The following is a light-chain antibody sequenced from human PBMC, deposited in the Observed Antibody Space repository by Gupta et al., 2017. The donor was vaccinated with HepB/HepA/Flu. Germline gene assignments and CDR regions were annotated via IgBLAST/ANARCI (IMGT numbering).Light chain of an antibody. V-gene: IGLV4-69*01. CDR2: LNSDGSH. CDR1: SGHSNYA. J-gene: IGLJ3*02. Sequence: QLVLTQSPSVSASLGASVKLTCTLSSGHSNYAVAWHQQQPEKGPRYLMKLNSDGSHSKGDGIPDRFSGSSSGAERYLTISSLQSEDEADYYCQTWGTVPVFGGGTKLTVL. CDR3: QTWGTVPV.